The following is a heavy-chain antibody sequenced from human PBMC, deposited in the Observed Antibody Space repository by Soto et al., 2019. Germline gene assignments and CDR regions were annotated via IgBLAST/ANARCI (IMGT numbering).Heavy chain of an antibody. CDR3: ATLSELRYFDWLFPRAYYFDY. D-gene: IGHD3-9*01. CDR1: GYTLTELS. V-gene: IGHV1-24*01. J-gene: IGHJ4*02. CDR2: FDPEDGET. Sequence: ASVKVSFKVSGYTLTELSMHWVRQAPGKGLEWMGGFDPEDGETIYAQKFQGRVTMTEDTSTDTAYMELSSLRSEDTAVYYCATLSELRYFDWLFPRAYYFDYWGQGTLVTVSS.